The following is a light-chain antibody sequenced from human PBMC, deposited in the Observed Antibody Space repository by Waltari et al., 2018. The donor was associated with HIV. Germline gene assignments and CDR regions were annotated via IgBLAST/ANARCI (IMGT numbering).Light chain of an antibody. CDR3: QQRSNWPLT. CDR1: QSVNRY. Sequence: EIVLTQSPATLSLSPGERATLSSRASQSVNRYLAWFQQKPGQAPRLRIYEASNRATGIPARFSGSGSGTDFTLTIASLEPEDFAIYYCQQRSNWPLTFGGGTKVEIK. V-gene: IGKV3-11*01. J-gene: IGKJ4*01. CDR2: EAS.